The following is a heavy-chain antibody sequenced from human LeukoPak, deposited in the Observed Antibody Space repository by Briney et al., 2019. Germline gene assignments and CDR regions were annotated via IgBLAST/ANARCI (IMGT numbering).Heavy chain of an antibody. V-gene: IGHV4-34*01. D-gene: IGHD1-1*01. CDR1: GGSFRTYY. CDR3: ARGPTISETGYFDF. J-gene: IGHJ4*03. Sequence: SETLSLTCAVYGGSFRTYYWSWIRQSPGKGLEWIAEINHRGDTNYNPSVKSRVTISVDTSKSQFSLKVSSLTAADTAVYYCARGPTISETGYFDFWGQGTLVTVSS. CDR2: INHRGDT.